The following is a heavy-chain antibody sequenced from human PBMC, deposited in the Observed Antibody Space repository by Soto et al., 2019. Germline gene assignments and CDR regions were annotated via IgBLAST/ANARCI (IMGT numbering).Heavy chain of an antibody. CDR3: ARERGVLSEAFDI. CDR2: TYYRSKWYN. J-gene: IGHJ3*02. D-gene: IGHD3-10*01. CDR1: GDSVSSNSAA. V-gene: IGHV6-1*01. Sequence: QTLSLTCAISGDSVSSNSAAWNWLRQYPSRGLEWLGRTYYRSKWYNDYVVSVKSRITINPDTSKNQFSLQLNSVTPEDTAVYYCARERGVLSEAFDIWGQGTVVTVSS.